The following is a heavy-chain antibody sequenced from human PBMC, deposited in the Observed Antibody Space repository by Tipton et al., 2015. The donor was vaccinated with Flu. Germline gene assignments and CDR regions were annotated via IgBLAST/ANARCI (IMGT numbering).Heavy chain of an antibody. D-gene: IGHD1-26*01. J-gene: IGHJ4*02. Sequence: SLRLSCAATEFNMSYHYMSWVRQAPGKGLEWVAHIRSDETTEYADSVKGRFTISRDNSKDMLYLQMNSLRAEDTAVFYCAKSGGFDSWNQGALVIVSS. CDR2: IRSDETTE. V-gene: IGHV3-30*02. CDR1: EFNMSYHY. CDR3: AKSGGFDS.